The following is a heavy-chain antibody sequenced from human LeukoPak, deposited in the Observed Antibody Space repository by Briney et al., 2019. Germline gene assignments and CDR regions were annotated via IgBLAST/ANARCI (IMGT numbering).Heavy chain of an antibody. Sequence: GGSLRLSCAASGFTFSTYTMDWVRQAPGKGLEWVSSISRSSRYVYYADSVRGRFTISRDNAKNSLYLQMNSLRAEDTAVYYCARELRGYSDQYYYYGMDVWGQGTTVTVCS. V-gene: IGHV3-21*01. CDR1: GFTFSTYT. J-gene: IGHJ6*02. CDR3: ARELRGYSDQYYYYGMDV. CDR2: ISRSSRYV. D-gene: IGHD5-18*01.